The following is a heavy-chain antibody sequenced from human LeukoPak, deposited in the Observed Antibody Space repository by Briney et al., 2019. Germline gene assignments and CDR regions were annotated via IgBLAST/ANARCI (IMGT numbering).Heavy chain of an antibody. J-gene: IGHJ5*02. CDR2: INHSGST. D-gene: IGHD3-3*01. V-gene: IGHV4-34*01. CDR1: GGSFSGYY. CDR3: ARSTRITIFGVVIIPGWFDP. Sequence: SEALSLTCAVYGGSFSGYYWSWIRQPPGKGLEWIGEINHSGSTNYNPSLKSRVTISVDTSKNQFSLKLSSVTAADTAVYYCARSTRITIFGVVIIPGWFDPWGQGTLVTVSS.